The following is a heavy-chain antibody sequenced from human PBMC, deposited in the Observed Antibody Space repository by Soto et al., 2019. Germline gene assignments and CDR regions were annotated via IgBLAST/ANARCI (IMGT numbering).Heavy chain of an antibody. CDR2: INHSGST. Sequence: SETLSLTCAVYGGSFSGYYWSWIRQPPGKGLEWIGEINHSGSTNYNPSLKSRVTISVDTSKNQFSLKLSSVTAADTAVYYCAREGGTVTTGWYFDLWGRGTLVTVSS. CDR1: GGSFSGYY. J-gene: IGHJ2*01. D-gene: IGHD4-17*01. CDR3: AREGGTVTTGWYFDL. V-gene: IGHV4-34*01.